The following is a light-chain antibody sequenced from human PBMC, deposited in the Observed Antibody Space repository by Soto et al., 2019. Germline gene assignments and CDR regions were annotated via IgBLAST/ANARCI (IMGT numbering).Light chain of an antibody. J-gene: IGKJ1*01. V-gene: IGKV3-15*01. CDR1: QSVSSN. CDR3: QQYNNWPPGT. CDR2: GAS. Sequence: EIVMTQSPATLSVYPGERATLSCRASQSVSSNLAWYQQKPGQAPRLLIYGASTRATGIPARFSGSGSGTEFTLTISSLQSEDFAVYYCQQYNNWPPGTFGQGTKVDIK.